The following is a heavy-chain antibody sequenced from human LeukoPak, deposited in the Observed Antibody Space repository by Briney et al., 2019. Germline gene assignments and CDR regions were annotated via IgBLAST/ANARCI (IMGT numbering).Heavy chain of an antibody. Sequence: SETLSLTCTVSGGSISSYYWSWIRQPPGKGLEWIGYIYYSGSTNYNPSLKSRVTFSVDTSKNQFSLKLSSVTAADTAVYYCARAVNTAYYYGSGPWYFDYWGQGTLVTVSS. V-gene: IGHV4-59*01. CDR3: ARAVNTAYYYGSGPWYFDY. CDR2: IYYSGST. D-gene: IGHD3-10*01. CDR1: GGSISSYY. J-gene: IGHJ4*02.